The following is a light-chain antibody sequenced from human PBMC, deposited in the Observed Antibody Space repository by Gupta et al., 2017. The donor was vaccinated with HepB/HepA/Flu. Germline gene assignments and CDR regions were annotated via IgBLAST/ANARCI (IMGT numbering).Light chain of an antibody. Sequence: DIQLTQSPSFLSASVGDRVTITCRASQGISSYLAWHQQKPGKAPKLLIYGASTLQSGVPSRFSGSGSGTEFTLTISSLQPEDFATYYCQQFNSYPLTFGQGTRLEIK. J-gene: IGKJ5*01. CDR1: QGISSY. CDR3: QQFNSYPLT. V-gene: IGKV1-9*01. CDR2: GAS.